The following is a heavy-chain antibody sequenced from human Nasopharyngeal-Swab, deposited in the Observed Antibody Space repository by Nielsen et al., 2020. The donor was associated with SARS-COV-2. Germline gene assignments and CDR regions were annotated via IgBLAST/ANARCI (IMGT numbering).Heavy chain of an antibody. CDR3: ARVSWEGSYYYYYMDV. D-gene: IGHD1-26*01. J-gene: IGHJ6*03. Sequence: LPAPGKGLEWVGEINHSGSTNYNPSLKSRVTISVDTSKNQFSLKLSSVTAADTAVYYCARVSWEGSYYYYYMDVWGKGTTVTVSS. V-gene: IGHV4-34*01. CDR2: INHSGST.